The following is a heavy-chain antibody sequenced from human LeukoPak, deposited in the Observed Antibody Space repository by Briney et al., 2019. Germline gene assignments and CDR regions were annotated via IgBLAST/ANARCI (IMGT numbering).Heavy chain of an antibody. Sequence: AASVKVSCKASGGTFSSYAISWVRQAPGQGLEWMGGIIPIFGTANYAQKFQGRVTITRDTSASTAYMELSSLRSEDTAVYYCARGGYYYDSSGYYRYWGQGTLVTVSS. CDR1: GGTFSSYA. J-gene: IGHJ4*02. CDR3: ARGGYYYDSSGYYRY. V-gene: IGHV1-69*05. D-gene: IGHD3-22*01. CDR2: IIPIFGTA.